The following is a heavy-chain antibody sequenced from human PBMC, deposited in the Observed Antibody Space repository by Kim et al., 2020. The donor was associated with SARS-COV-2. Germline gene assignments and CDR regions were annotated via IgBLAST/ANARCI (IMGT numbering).Heavy chain of an antibody. CDR3: ARATLGNWFDP. J-gene: IGHJ5*02. CDR2: T. D-gene: IGHD7-27*01. Sequence: TNYNPSLKSRVTISVDTSKNQFSLKLSSVTAADTAVYYCARATLGNWFDPWGQGTLVTVSS. V-gene: IGHV4-59*01.